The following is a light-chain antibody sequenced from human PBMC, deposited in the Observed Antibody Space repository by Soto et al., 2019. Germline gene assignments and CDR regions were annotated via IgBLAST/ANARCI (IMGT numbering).Light chain of an antibody. J-gene: IGKJ1*01. CDR1: QSISSY. CDR3: QQSYSTPET. Sequence: DIPMTQSPSSLSASVGDRVTITCRASQSISSYLNWYQQKPGKAPELLIYAASRLQSGVPSRYSGSGSGTDFTLTISILQPEDFATYYCQQSYSTPETFGQGTKVEIK. V-gene: IGKV1-39*01. CDR2: AAS.